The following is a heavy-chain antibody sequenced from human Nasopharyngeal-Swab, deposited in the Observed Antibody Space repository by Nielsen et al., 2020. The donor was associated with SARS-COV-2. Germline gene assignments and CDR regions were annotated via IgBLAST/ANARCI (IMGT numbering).Heavy chain of an antibody. CDR2: INHSGST. CDR1: GGSFSGYY. J-gene: IGHJ5*02. CDR3: ARYNDILTGYPQFDP. Sequence: SETLSLTCAVYGGSFSGYYWSWIRQPPGKGLEWIGEINHSGSTNYNPSLKSRVTMSVDTSKNQFSLKLSSVTAADTAVYYCARYNDILTGYPQFDPWGQGTLVTVSS. V-gene: IGHV4-34*10. D-gene: IGHD3-9*01.